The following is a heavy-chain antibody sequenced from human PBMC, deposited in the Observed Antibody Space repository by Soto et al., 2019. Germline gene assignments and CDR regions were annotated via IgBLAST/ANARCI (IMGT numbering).Heavy chain of an antibody. Sequence: ASVKVSCKASGYTFTSYAMHWVRQAPGQRLEWMGWINAGNGNTKYSQKFQGRVTITRDTSASTAYMELSSLRSEDTAVYYCARDLVRSGWYNWFDPWGQGTLVTVSS. D-gene: IGHD6-19*01. V-gene: IGHV1-3*01. CDR3: ARDLVRSGWYNWFDP. CDR2: INAGNGNT. CDR1: GYTFTSYA. J-gene: IGHJ5*02.